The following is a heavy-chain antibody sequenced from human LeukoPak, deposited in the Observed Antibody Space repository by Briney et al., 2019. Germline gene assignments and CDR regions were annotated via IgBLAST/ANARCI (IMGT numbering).Heavy chain of an antibody. D-gene: IGHD6-19*01. CDR2: IYYSGST. CDR1: GGSISSSSYY. J-gene: IGHJ4*02. CDR3: ARYAAVAGTAFDY. V-gene: IGHV4-39*07. Sequence: SETLSLTCTVSGGSISSSSYYWGWIRQPPGKGLEWIGSIYYSGSTYYNPSLKSRVTISVDTSKNQFSLKLSSVTAADTAVYYCARYAAVAGTAFDYWGQGTLVTVFS.